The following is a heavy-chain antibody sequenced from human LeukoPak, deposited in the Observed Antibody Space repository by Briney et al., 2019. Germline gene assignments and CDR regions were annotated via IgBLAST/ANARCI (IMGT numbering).Heavy chain of an antibody. CDR3: ARDQLSSSSLPPALDY. V-gene: IGHV3-30-3*01. CDR1: GFTFSSYA. J-gene: IGHJ4*02. Sequence: GGSLRLSCAASGFTFSSYAMHWVRQAPGKGLEWVAVISYDGSNKYYADSVKGRFTISRDNSKNTLYLQMNSLRAEDTAVYYCARDQLSSSSLPPALDYWGQGTLVTVSS. CDR2: ISYDGSNK. D-gene: IGHD6-6*01.